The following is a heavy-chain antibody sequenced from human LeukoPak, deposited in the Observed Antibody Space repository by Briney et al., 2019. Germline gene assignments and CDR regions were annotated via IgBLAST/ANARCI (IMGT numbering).Heavy chain of an antibody. CDR1: GGTFSIYD. Sequence: ASVTVSCKASGGTFSIYDISWVRQASGQGLEWMGGIIPIFGTANYAQKFQGRVTITADESTSTAYMELSSLRSEDTAVYYCARVPPNDYGDYGDYWGQGTLVTVSS. D-gene: IGHD4-17*01. CDR3: ARVPPNDYGDYGDY. J-gene: IGHJ4*02. CDR2: IIPIFGTA. V-gene: IGHV1-69*01.